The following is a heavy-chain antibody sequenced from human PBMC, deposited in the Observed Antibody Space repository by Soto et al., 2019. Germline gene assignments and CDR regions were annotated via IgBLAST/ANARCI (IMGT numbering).Heavy chain of an antibody. J-gene: IGHJ4*01. CDR1: GYSFMKYG. Sequence: SVKVSCKGFGYSFMKYGINWVRQAPGQGLEWMGGIIPIFGTANYAQKFQGRVTITADESTSTAYMELSSLRSEDTAVYYCARDLRSSGYYPYFDYWGQGTLVTVSS. CDR2: IIPIFGTA. D-gene: IGHD3-22*01. CDR3: ARDLRSSGYYPYFDY. V-gene: IGHV1-69*13.